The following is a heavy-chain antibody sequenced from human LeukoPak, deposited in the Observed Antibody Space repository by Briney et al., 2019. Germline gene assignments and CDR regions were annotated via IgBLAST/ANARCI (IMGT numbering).Heavy chain of an antibody. J-gene: IGHJ4*02. D-gene: IGHD3-9*01. CDR3: ASTYYDMMGDYFDY. CDR2: IYYSGST. Sequence: SETLSLTCTVSGGSISTYYWSWIRQPPGKGLEWIGYIYYSGSTNYNPSLKSRVTISVDTSKNLFSLKLSSVTAADTAVYYCASTYYDMMGDYFDYWGQGTLVTVSS. CDR1: GGSISTYY. V-gene: IGHV4-59*08.